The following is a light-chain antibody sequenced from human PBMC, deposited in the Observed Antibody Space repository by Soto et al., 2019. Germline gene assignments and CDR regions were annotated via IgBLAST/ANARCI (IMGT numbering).Light chain of an antibody. V-gene: IGLV2-14*01. J-gene: IGLJ1*01. Sequence: QSALTQPAPVSGSPGQSITISCTGTSRDVGGYNYVSWYQQHPGKAPELMIHDVSNRPSGVSNRFSGSKSGNTASLTISGLQAEDEAEYYCISYTSSSLYVFGTGTKVTVL. CDR2: DVS. CDR1: SRDVGGYNY. CDR3: ISYTSSSLYV.